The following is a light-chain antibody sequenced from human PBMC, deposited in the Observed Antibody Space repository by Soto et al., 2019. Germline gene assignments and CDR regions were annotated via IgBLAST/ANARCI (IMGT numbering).Light chain of an antibody. CDR2: SAS. J-gene: IGKJ5*01. CDR1: RGISSY. CDR3: QQLNSYTQT. Sequence: MQLTQSPSSLSSSWGDRVTSRCEASRGISSYLAWYQQKPGKAPNVVVYSASTLQSGVPSRFSGIVSGPDGTLTLSSLKTEDSATYVCQQLNSYTQTFCQGTRLEI. V-gene: IGKV1-9*01.